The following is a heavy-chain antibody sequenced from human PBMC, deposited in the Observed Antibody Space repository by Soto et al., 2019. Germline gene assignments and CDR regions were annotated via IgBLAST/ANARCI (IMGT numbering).Heavy chain of an antibody. J-gene: IGHJ6*03. CDR2: ITWNGVAM. CDR3: AISFVTAYHLYGYMDV. Sequence: EVQLVESGGNLVQPGRSLRLSCAASGFAFRDFAMHWVPQSPGKGLEWVSGITWNGVAMGYADSVRGGFTVSRDDAKNSPYPQMKSLRPEDTALYYCAISFVTAYHLYGYMDVCDKWTSFTVS. V-gene: IGHV3-9*01. CDR1: GFAFRDFA. D-gene: IGHD2-21*01.